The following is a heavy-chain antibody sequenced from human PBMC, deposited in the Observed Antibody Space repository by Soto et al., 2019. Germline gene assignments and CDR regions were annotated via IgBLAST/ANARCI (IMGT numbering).Heavy chain of an antibody. J-gene: IGHJ4*02. CDR3: ARHAPGGPFDS. Sequence: PSETLSLTCTVSGGSISGDYWSWIRQPPGKGLEWIGYIYYSGNTNYNPSLNSRVTLSVDTSKNQFSLKLTSVTAADTAVYYCARHAPGGPFDSWGQGTLVTVSS. CDR2: IYYSGNT. CDR1: GGSISGDY. V-gene: IGHV4-59*08.